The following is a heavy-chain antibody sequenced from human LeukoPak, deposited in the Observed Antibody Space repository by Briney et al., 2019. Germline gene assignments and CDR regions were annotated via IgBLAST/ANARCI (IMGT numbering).Heavy chain of an antibody. CDR3: AKVGDYDILTGYSYYFDH. CDR2: ISGSGGST. CDR1: GFTFSSYA. J-gene: IGHJ4*02. D-gene: IGHD3-9*01. V-gene: IGHV3-23*01. Sequence: PGGSLRLSCAASGFTFSSYAMSWVRQAPGKGLEWVSAISGSGGSTYYADSVKGRFTISRDNSKNTLYLQMNSLRAEDTAVYYCAKVGDYDILTGYSYYFDHWGQGTLVTVSS.